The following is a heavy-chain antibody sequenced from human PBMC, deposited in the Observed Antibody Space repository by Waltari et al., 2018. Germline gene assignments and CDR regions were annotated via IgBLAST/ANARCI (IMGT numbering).Heavy chain of an antibody. J-gene: IGHJ4*02. D-gene: IGHD2-15*01. V-gene: IGHV1-8*01. CDR2: MNPNSGNT. Sequence: QVQLVQSGAEVKKPGASVKVSCKASGYTFTSYDINWVRQATGQGLEWMGWMNPNSGNTGYAQKFQGRVTMTRNTSISTAYMELSSLRSEDTAVYYCAKGTLGYCSGGSCARSSYFDYWGQGTLVTVSS. CDR3: AKGTLGYCSGGSCARSSYFDY. CDR1: GYTFTSYD.